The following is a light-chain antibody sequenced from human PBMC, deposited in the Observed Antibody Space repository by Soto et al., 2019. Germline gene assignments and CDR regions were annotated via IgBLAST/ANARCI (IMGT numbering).Light chain of an antibody. V-gene: IGKV3-11*01. CDR3: HQRSTWPFT. Sequence: EIVLTQSPATLSLSPGERATLSCRASQSISSYLAWYQQKPDQAPRPLLYDASNWATGIPARFSGSGSGTDFTLTISSLEPEDFAVYYCHQRSTWPFTFGPGTKVDIK. J-gene: IGKJ3*01. CDR2: DAS. CDR1: QSISSY.